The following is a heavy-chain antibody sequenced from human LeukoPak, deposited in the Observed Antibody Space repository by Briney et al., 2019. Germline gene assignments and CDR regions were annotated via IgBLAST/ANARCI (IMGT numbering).Heavy chain of an antibody. CDR2: INSDGSST. J-gene: IGHJ4*02. V-gene: IGHV3-74*01. D-gene: IGHD4-17*01. Sequence: GGSLRLSCAASGFTFSSYWMHWVRQAPGKGLVWVSRINSDGSSTSYADSVKGRFTISRDNPKNTLYLQMNSLRAEDTAVYYCARDAEGDYDHYFDYWGQGTLVTVSS. CDR3: ARDAEGDYDHYFDY. CDR1: GFTFSSYW.